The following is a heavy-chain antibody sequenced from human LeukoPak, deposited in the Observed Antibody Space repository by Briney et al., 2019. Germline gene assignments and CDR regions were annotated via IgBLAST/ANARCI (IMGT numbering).Heavy chain of an antibody. J-gene: IGHJ3*02. CDR1: GYTFTSYG. CDR2: ISAYNGNT. CDR3: ARPYSSSPDAFDI. V-gene: IGHV1-18*01. Sequence: ASMKVSCKASGYTFTSYGISWVRQAPGQGLEWMGWISAYNGNTNYAQKLQGRVTMTTDTSTSTAYMELSSLRSEDTAVYYCARPYSSSPDAFDIWGQGTMVTVSS. D-gene: IGHD6-13*01.